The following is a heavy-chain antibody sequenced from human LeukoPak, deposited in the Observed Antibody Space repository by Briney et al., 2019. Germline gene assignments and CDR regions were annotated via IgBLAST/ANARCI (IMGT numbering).Heavy chain of an antibody. Sequence: RASVKVSCKVSGYTLTELSMHWVRQAPGQGLEWMGWINPNSGGTNYAQKFQGRVTMTRDTSISTAYMELSRLRSDDTAVYYCARALRFNYYFDYWGQGTLVTVSS. CDR1: GYTLTELS. V-gene: IGHV1-2*02. D-gene: IGHD4-17*01. J-gene: IGHJ4*02. CDR2: INPNSGGT. CDR3: ARALRFNYYFDY.